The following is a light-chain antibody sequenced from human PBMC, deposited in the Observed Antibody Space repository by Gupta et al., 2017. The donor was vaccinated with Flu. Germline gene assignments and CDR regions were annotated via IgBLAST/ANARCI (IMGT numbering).Light chain of an antibody. V-gene: IGKV1-5*03. CDR2: KAS. CDR1: QGISSL. J-gene: IGKJ1*01. Sequence: DIQMTQSSSTLSASVGDRVTITCRASQGISSLLSWYQQKPGKAPKLLIYKASTLESGVPSRFSGSGFGTEFTLTISRLQPDDFATYYSQEYNSYWAFGQGTKVEIK. CDR3: QEYNSYWA.